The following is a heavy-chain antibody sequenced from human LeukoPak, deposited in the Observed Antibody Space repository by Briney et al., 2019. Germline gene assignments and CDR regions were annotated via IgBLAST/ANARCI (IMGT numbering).Heavy chain of an antibody. D-gene: IGHD2-8*02. Sequence: PSETLSLTCTVSGDSISNYYWTWIRQPPGKGLGWIGYMYYSGITNYNPSLNGRFAMSLDTSKNEFSLQLTSVTAADTAVYYCVRGKYRISIFCTAGACYPGAFDIWGQGTMATVSS. V-gene: IGHV4-59*01. CDR3: VRGKYRISIFCTAGACYPGAFDI. J-gene: IGHJ3*02. CDR1: GDSISNYY. CDR2: MYYSGIT.